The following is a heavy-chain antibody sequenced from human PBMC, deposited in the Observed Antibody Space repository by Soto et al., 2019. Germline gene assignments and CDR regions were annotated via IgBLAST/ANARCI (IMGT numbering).Heavy chain of an antibody. Sequence: EVQLVESGGGLVQPGGSLRLSFAASGFTVSSNYMNWVRQAPGKGLEWDSVIYSGGSTYYADSVKGRFTISRDNSKNTLYLQMNSLRAEDTAVYYCARDLTGTAAFDIWGQGTMVTVSS. V-gene: IGHV3-66*01. CDR2: IYSGGST. D-gene: IGHD1-1*01. CDR3: ARDLTGTAAFDI. J-gene: IGHJ3*02. CDR1: GFTVSSNY.